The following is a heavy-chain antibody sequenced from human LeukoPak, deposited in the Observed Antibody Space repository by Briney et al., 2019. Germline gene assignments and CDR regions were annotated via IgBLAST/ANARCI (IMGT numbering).Heavy chain of an antibody. CDR2: ISYDGSNK. CDR1: GFTFSGYG. CDR3: AKPPYSGSYLEYFQH. J-gene: IGHJ1*01. Sequence: GRSLRLSCAASGFTFSGYGMHWVRQAPGKGLEWVAVISYDGSNKYYADSVKGRFTISRDNSKNTLYLQMNSLRAEDTAVYYCAKPPYSGSYLEYFQHWGQGTLVTVSS. V-gene: IGHV3-30*18. D-gene: IGHD1-26*01.